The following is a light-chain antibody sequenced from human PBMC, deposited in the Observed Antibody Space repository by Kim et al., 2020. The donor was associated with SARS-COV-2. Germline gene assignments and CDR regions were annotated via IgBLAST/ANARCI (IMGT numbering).Light chain of an antibody. CDR2: DVS. CDR3: SSYTRSSSFG. J-gene: IGLJ3*02. CDR1: SSDIGRYNY. Sequence: QSALTQPASVSGSPGQSITISCTGSSSDIGRYNYVSWYQQHPGKAPKLMIYDVSQRPSGVSNRFSGSKSGNTASLTISGLQAEDEAYYYCSSYTRSSSFGFGGGTKVTVL. V-gene: IGLV2-14*01.